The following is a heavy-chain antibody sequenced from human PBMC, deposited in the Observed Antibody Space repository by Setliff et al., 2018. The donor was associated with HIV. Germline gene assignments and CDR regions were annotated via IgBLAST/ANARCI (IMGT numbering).Heavy chain of an antibody. V-gene: IGHV3-33*08. CDR1: GFTFSDYG. CDR2: IYYDANNQ. Sequence: GGSLRLSCAASGFTFSDYGMHWVRQAPGKGLEWVAFIYYDANNQYYADSVKGRFTISRDNSKNTLYLQMNSLRAEDTAVYYCARDWGEHYDSSGFSSWGQGTLVTVSS. D-gene: IGHD3-22*01. J-gene: IGHJ5*02. CDR3: ARDWGEHYDSSGFSS.